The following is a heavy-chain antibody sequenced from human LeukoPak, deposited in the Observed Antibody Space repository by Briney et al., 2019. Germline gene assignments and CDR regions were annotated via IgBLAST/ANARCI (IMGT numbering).Heavy chain of an antibody. D-gene: IGHD5-18*01. J-gene: IGHJ4*02. V-gene: IGHV4-59*08. Sequence: SKILSLTCTVSGASISGSYWNGIRQPPGKGLEWIGYVHYGGRTNYNPPPKSRITISVDTTKNQFSPKVNSVTAADTAVYYCARSTDSLAQLWFGFDYWGQGALATVSS. CDR1: GASISGSY. CDR2: VHYGGRT. CDR3: ARSTDSLAQLWFGFDY.